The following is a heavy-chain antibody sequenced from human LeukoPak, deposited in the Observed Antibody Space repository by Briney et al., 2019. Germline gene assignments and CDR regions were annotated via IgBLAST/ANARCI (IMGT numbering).Heavy chain of an antibody. CDR2: ISGSGGST. V-gene: IGHV3-23*01. CDR3: ARRGYSGSYSDY. J-gene: IGHJ4*02. CDR1: GFTFSTYA. Sequence: QSGGSLRLSCAASGFTFSTYAMSWVRQAPKKGLEWVSVISGSGGSTYYADSVKGRFTISRDNSKNTLYLQMNSLRAEDTAVYYCARRGYSGSYSDYWGQGTLVTVSS. D-gene: IGHD1-26*01.